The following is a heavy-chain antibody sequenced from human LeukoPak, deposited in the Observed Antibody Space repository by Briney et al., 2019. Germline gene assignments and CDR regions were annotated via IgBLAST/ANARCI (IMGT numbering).Heavy chain of an antibody. CDR3: ARDQAPIKAAAGTDWFDP. D-gene: IGHD6-13*01. CDR2: INPNSGGT. Sequence: ASVKVSCKASGYTFTGYYMHWVRQAPGQGLEWMGWINPNSGGTNYAQKFQGWVTRSRDTSISTAYMELSRLRSDDTAGYYCARDQAPIKAAAGTDWFDPWGQGTLVTVSS. CDR1: GYTFTGYY. V-gene: IGHV1-2*04. J-gene: IGHJ5*02.